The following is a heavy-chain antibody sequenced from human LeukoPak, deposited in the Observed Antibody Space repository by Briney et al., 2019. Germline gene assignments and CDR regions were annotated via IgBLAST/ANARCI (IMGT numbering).Heavy chain of an antibody. V-gene: IGHV3-11*01. J-gene: IGHJ4*02. CDR2: ISWSGSTI. CDR3: ASSFLEWLPPY. D-gene: IGHD3-3*01. Sequence: GGSLRLSCAASGFTFSDYYMSWVRQAPGKGLEWVPHISWSGSTIYYADSVKGRFTISRDNAKNSLYLQMNSLRAEDTAVYYCASSFLEWLPPYWGQGTLVTVSS. CDR1: GFTFSDYY.